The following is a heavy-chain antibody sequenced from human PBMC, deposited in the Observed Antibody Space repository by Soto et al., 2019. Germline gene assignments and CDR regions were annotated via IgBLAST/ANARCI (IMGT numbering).Heavy chain of an antibody. CDR1: SGSFRPYY. J-gene: IGHJ4*02. D-gene: IGHD3-10*01. Sequence: QVQLQESGPGLVKPSETLSLTCTVSSGSFRPYYWSWIRQPPGKGLEWIGYIYYNGFTDYNPSLKSRVTISVDTSKNQFSLNLSSVTDADTAVYYCARGSYFYYFDSWGQGSLVAVSS. CDR2: IYYNGFT. V-gene: IGHV4-59*01. CDR3: ARGSYFYYFDS.